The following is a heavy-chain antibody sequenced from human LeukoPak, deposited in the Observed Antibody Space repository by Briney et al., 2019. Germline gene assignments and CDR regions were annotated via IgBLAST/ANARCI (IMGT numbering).Heavy chain of an antibody. V-gene: IGHV3-7*01. J-gene: IGHJ4*02. CDR2: IRPDGSGK. Sequence: GGSLRLSCTASRFTFSTYWMSWVRQPPGKGLEWVANIRPDGSGKYYVDSVKGRFTISRDNAKNSLFLQMNSLRVDDTAVYYCASPPDYGDCWGQGTLVTVSS. CDR1: RFTFSTYW. D-gene: IGHD3-16*01. CDR3: ASPPDYGDC.